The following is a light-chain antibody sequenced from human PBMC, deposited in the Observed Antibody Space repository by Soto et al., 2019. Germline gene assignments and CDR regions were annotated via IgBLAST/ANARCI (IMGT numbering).Light chain of an antibody. Sequence: DIQMTQSPSSLSASVGDRVTITCRASQDISGYLNWYQQRPGQAPKLLIYAASNLQSGVPSRFTGSESGTDFTLTISSLQPEDFATFYCQQTYRIPYTFGQGTKVDIK. J-gene: IGKJ2*01. CDR3: QQTYRIPYT. CDR2: AAS. CDR1: QDISGY. V-gene: IGKV1-39*01.